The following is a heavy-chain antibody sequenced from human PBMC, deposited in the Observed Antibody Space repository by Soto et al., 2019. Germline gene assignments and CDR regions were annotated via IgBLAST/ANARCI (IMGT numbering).Heavy chain of an antibody. CDR1: GYSISSGYY. D-gene: IGHD6-6*01. CDR2: IYHSGST. J-gene: IGHJ4*02. Sequence: SETLSLTCAVSGYSISSGYYWGWIRQPPGKGLEWIGSIYHSGSTYYNPSLKSRVTISVDTSKNQFSLKLSSVTAADTAVYYCARVGSSSSAYWGQGTLVTVSP. V-gene: IGHV4-38-2*01. CDR3: ARVGSSSSAY.